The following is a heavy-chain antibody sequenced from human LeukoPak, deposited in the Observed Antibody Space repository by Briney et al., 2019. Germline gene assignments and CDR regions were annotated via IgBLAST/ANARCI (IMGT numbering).Heavy chain of an antibody. D-gene: IGHD5-12*01. CDR2: IYHSGST. V-gene: IGHV4-30-2*01. CDR3: ARGGYSSYHWFDS. J-gene: IGHJ5*01. CDR1: GGSISSGGYY. Sequence: PSQTLSLTCTVSGGSISSGGYYWSWIRQPPGKGLEWIGYIYHSGSTYYNPSLKSRVTISVDRSKNQFSLKLSSVTAADAAVYYCARGGYSSYHWFDSWGQGTLVTVSS.